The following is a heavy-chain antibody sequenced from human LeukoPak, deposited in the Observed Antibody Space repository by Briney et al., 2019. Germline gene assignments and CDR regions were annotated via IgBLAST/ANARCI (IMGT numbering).Heavy chain of an antibody. CDR1: GYTFTRYG. D-gene: IGHD1-26*01. J-gene: IGHJ6*02. CDR3: ARDQSRDLLVYHYHMDV. CDR2: ISTYNGNT. Sequence: ASVKVSCKASGYTFTRYGISWVRQAPGQGLEWLGWISTYNGNTNYASKFQGRVTLTPDTSTDTAYMELRGLRSDDTAVYYWARDQSRDLLVYHYHMDVSGQGTTVTASS. V-gene: IGHV1-18*01.